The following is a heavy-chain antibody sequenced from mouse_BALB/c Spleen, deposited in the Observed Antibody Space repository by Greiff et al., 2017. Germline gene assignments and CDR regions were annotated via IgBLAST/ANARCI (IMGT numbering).Heavy chain of an antibody. D-gene: IGHD1-1*02. V-gene: IGHV5-12-2*01. CDR3: ARHDYGVYYYAMDY. CDR1: GFTFSSYT. J-gene: IGHJ4*01. Sequence: EVMLVESGGGLVQPGGSLKLSCAASGFTFSSYTMSWVRQTPEKRLEWVAYISNGGGSTYYPDTVKGRFTISRDNAKNTLYLQMSSLKSEDTAMYYCARHDYGVYYYAMDYWGQGTSVTVSS. CDR2: ISNGGGST.